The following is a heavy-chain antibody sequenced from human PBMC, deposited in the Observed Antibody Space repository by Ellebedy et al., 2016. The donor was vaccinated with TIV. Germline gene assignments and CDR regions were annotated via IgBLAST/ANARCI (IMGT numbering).Heavy chain of an antibody. CDR3: ARCPGDTAMVTCYFDY. D-gene: IGHD5-18*01. Sequence: MPSETLSLTCTVSGGSINNYYWSWIRQPPGKGLEWIGYIYTNGNTNYNPSLKSRVTVSVDTSKNQFSLKLSSVTAADTAVYYCARCPGDTAMVTCYFDYWGQGTLVTVSS. J-gene: IGHJ4*02. V-gene: IGHV4-4*08. CDR2: IYTNGNT. CDR1: GGSINNYY.